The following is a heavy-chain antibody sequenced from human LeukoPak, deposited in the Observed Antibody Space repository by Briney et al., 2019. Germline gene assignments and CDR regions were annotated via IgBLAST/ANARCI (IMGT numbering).Heavy chain of an antibody. CDR1: GGSVSSGSYY. Sequence: SETLPLTCTVSGGSVSSGSYYWSWIRQPPGKGLEWIGYIYYSGSTNYNPSLKSRVTIPVDTSKNQFSLKLSSVTAADTAVYYCARDDGSGSYYNVGWFDPWGQGTLVTVSS. V-gene: IGHV4-61*01. CDR2: IYYSGST. CDR3: ARDDGSGSYYNVGWFDP. J-gene: IGHJ5*02. D-gene: IGHD3-10*01.